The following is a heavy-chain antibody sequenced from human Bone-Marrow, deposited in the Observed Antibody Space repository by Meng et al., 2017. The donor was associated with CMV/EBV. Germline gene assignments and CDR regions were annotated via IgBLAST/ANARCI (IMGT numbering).Heavy chain of an antibody. Sequence: GESLKISCAASGFTFSSYSMNWVRQAPGKGLEWVSSISSSSSYIYYADSVKGRFTISRANAKHSLYLQMNSLRAEDTAVYYCARVRISSTSYRFDYWGQGTRVTGSS. CDR2: ISSSSSYI. CDR1: GFTFSSYS. D-gene: IGHD2-2*01. V-gene: IGHV3-21*01. J-gene: IGHJ4*02. CDR3: ARVRISSTSYRFDY.